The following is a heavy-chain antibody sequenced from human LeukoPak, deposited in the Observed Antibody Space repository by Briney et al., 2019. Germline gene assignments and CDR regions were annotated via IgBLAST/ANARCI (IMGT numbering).Heavy chain of an antibody. D-gene: IGHD3-10*01. V-gene: IGHV1-18*01. CDR2: ISAYNGNT. Sequence: ASVKVSCKASGGTFSRYAVSWVRQAPGQGLEWMGWISAYNGNTNYAQKLQGRVTMTTDTSTSTAYMELRSLRSDDTAVYYCASGGSGSYYYFDYWGQGTLVTVSS. CDR1: GGTFSRYA. J-gene: IGHJ4*02. CDR3: ASGGSGSYYYFDY.